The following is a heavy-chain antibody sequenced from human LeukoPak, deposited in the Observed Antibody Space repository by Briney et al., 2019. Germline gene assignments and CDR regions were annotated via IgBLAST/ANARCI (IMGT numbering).Heavy chain of an antibody. CDR1: GFTFSSYA. CDR2: ISYDGSNK. D-gene: IGHD2-21*02. Sequence: PGRSLRLSCAASGFTFSSYAMHWVRQAPGKGLEWVAVISYDGSNKYYADSVKGRFTISRDNSKNTLYLQMNSLRAEDTAVYYCARDCKAIVVVTAGGYYYYGMDVWGLGTTVTVSS. CDR3: ARDCKAIVVVTAGGYYYYGMDV. J-gene: IGHJ6*02. V-gene: IGHV3-30-3*01.